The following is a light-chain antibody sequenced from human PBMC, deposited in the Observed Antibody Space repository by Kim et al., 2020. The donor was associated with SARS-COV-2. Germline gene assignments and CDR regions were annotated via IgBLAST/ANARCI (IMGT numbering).Light chain of an antibody. CDR3: QQYDDWPPWT. CDR1: QSVCSN. CDR2: GAS. J-gene: IGKJ1*01. Sequence: PGERATTSYRASQSVCSNVAWYQQKPGQAPRLLIYGASTRATDIPARFSGSGSGTEFTLIISSLQSEDLADYFCQQYDDWPPWTFGQGTKVDIK. V-gene: IGKV3-15*01.